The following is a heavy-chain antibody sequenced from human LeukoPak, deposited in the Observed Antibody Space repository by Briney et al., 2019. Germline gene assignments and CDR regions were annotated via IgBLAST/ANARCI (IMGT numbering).Heavy chain of an antibody. J-gene: IGHJ6*02. Sequence: ASVKVSCKASGYTFTSYDINWVRQATGQGLEWMGWMNPNSGNTGYAQKFQGRVTMTRNTSISTAYMELGSLRSEDTAVYYCARVAYGDFWSGYYYYYGMDVWGQGTTVTVSS. D-gene: IGHD3-3*01. CDR1: GYTFTSYD. CDR2: MNPNSGNT. V-gene: IGHV1-8*01. CDR3: ARVAYGDFWSGYYYYYGMDV.